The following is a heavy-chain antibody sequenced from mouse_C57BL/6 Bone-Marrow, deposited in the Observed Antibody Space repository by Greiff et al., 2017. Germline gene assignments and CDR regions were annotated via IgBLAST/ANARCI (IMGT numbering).Heavy chain of an antibody. CDR3: ARIRGDGYSWFAY. D-gene: IGHD2-3*01. CDR2: INPSTGGT. Sequence: VQLKQSGPELVKPGASVKISCKASGYSFTGYYMNWVKQSPEKSLEWIGEINPSTGGTTYNQKFKAKATLTVDKSSSTAYMQLKSLTSEDSAVYCCARIRGDGYSWFAYWGQGTLVTVSA. J-gene: IGHJ3*01. CDR1: GYSFTGYY. V-gene: IGHV1-42*01.